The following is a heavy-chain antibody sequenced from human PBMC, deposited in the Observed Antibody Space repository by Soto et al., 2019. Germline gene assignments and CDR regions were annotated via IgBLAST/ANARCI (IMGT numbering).Heavy chain of an antibody. Sequence: GASVKVSCMASGGALSSYAISWVRQAPGQGLEWMGGIIPIFGTANYAQKFQGRVTITADESTSTAYMELSSLRSEDTAVYYCARVDCISTSCYYPSGALSSYGMDVWGQGTTVTVSS. CDR1: GGALSSYA. CDR3: ARVDCISTSCYYPSGALSSYGMDV. V-gene: IGHV1-69*13. J-gene: IGHJ6*02. D-gene: IGHD2-2*01. CDR2: IIPIFGTA.